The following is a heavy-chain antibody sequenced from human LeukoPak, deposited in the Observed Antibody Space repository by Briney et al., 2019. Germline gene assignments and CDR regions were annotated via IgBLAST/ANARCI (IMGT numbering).Heavy chain of an antibody. Sequence: PGGSLRLSCAASGFTFDDYGMSWVRHAPGKGLEWVSGINWNGGSRVYADSVKGRFTISRDNAKNSLYLQMNSLRAEDTALYYCARAGQRYCSSTSCYNFDYWGQGTLVTVSS. D-gene: IGHD2-2*01. CDR1: GFTFDDYG. CDR2: INWNGGSR. J-gene: IGHJ4*02. CDR3: ARAGQRYCSSTSCYNFDY. V-gene: IGHV3-20*04.